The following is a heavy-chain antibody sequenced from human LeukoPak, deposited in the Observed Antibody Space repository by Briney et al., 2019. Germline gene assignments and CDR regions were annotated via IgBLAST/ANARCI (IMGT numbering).Heavy chain of an antibody. CDR3: ARGFHWLRFIFADKNWFDP. Sequence: GASVKVSCKASGYTFTGYYMHWVRQAPGQGLEWMGWINPNSGGTNYAQKFQGRVSMTSDTSISTAYMELSRLRSDDTAVYYCARGFHWLRFIFADKNWFDPWGQGTLVTVSS. CDR2: INPNSGGT. CDR1: GYTFTGYY. J-gene: IGHJ5*02. D-gene: IGHD5-12*01. V-gene: IGHV1-2*02.